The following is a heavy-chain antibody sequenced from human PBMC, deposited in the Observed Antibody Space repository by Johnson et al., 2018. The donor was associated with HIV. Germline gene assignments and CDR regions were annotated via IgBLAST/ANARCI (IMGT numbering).Heavy chain of an antibody. CDR1: GFNFRTNG. CDR3: AKDGGLWSYSLDV. CDR2: IQYDGTDK. V-gene: IGHV3-30*02. J-gene: IGHJ3*01. D-gene: IGHD3-10*01. Sequence: VQLVESGGGVVQPGGPLRLSCAASGFNFRTNGMHWVRQAPGKGLEWISFIQYDGTDKSYADSVEGRFTISRDNSKNILYLQMNSLRPEDTGLYYCAKDGGLWSYSLDVWGQGTMVSVSS.